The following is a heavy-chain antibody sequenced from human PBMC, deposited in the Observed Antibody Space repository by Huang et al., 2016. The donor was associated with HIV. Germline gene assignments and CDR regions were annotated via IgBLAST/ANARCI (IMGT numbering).Heavy chain of an antibody. V-gene: IGHV3-30*18. D-gene: IGHD2-15*01. CDR2: IAYDGSNG. Sequence: QVQLVESGGGVVQPGRSLRLSGAASGFTFSNFGMHWVRQAPGKGLEWVVGIAYDGSNGYYSESVKGRFTISRDNPMDTLYLQMNSLRPDDTAVYYCAKESRWYSDLDNWGQGTLVTVSS. CDR3: AKESRWYSDLDN. CDR1: GFTFSNFG. J-gene: IGHJ4*02.